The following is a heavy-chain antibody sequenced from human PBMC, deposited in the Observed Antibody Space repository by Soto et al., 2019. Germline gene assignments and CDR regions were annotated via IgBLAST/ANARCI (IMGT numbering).Heavy chain of an antibody. J-gene: IGHJ4*02. D-gene: IGHD2-8*01. CDR3: ASSYCTNGVCPPEFDY. CDR1: GGSISSGGYS. Sequence: SETLSLTCAVSGGSISSGGYSWSWIRQPPGKGLEWIGYIYHSGSTYYNPSLKSRVTISVDRSKNQFSLKLSSVTAADTAVYYCASSYCTNGVCPPEFDYWGQGTLVTVSS. V-gene: IGHV4-30-2*01. CDR2: IYHSGST.